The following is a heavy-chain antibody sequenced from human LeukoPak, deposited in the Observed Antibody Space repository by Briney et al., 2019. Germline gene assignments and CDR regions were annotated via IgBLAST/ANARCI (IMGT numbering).Heavy chain of an antibody. CDR3: ARHLARASRYYYGSGSYYPLSTFDY. CDR2: IYYSGST. Sequence: SETLSLTCTVSGGSISSYYWSWIRQPPGKGLEWIGYIYYSGSTNYNPSLKSRVTISVDTSKNQFSLKLSSVTAADTAVYYCARHLARASRYYYGSGSYYPLSTFDYWGQRTLVTVSS. D-gene: IGHD3-10*01. J-gene: IGHJ4*02. CDR1: GGSISSYY. V-gene: IGHV4-59*08.